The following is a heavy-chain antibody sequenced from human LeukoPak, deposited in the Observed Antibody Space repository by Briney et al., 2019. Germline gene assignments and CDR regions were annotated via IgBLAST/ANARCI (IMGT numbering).Heavy chain of an antibody. CDR2: INHSGST. V-gene: IGHV4-34*01. CDR3: ARVYCSSTRCYLRLFDP. Sequence: PSETLSLTCAVYGGSFSGYYWSWIRQPPGKGLEWIGEINHSGSTNYNPSLKSRVTISVDTSKNQFSLKLSSVTAADTAVYYCARVYCSSTRCYLRLFDPWGQGTLVTVSS. D-gene: IGHD2-2*01. J-gene: IGHJ5*02. CDR1: GGSFSGYY.